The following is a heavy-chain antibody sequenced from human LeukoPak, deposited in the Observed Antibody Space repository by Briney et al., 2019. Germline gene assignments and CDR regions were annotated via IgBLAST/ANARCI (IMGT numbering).Heavy chain of an antibody. CDR2: INPNSSAT. D-gene: IGHD5-24*01. J-gene: IGHJ4*02. CDR3: ARGGRWLQTKYYFDS. Sequence: ASVKVSCKASGYTFTGHYMHWVRQAPGQGLEWMAWINPNSSATYYAQKFQGRVTMTSDTSISTAYMELNRLRSDDTALYYCARGGRWLQTKYYFDSWGQGTLVTVSS. CDR1: GYTFTGHY. V-gene: IGHV1-2*02.